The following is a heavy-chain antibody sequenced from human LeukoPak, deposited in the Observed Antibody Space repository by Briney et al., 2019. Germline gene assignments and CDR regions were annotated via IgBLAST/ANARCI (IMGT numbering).Heavy chain of an antibody. CDR3: ARGGSSPYYYYYYMDV. D-gene: IGHD6-6*01. V-gene: IGHV4-34*01. Sequence: PSETLSLTCTVSGGSISGYYWSWIRQPPGKGLEWIGEINHSGSTNYNPSLKSRVTISVDTSKNQFSLKLSSVTAADTAVYYCARGGSSPYYYYYYMDVWGKGTTVTVSS. J-gene: IGHJ6*03. CDR2: INHSGST. CDR1: GGSISGYY.